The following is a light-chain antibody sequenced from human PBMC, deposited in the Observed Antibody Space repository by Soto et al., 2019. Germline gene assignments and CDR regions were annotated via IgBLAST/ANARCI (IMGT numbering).Light chain of an antibody. J-gene: IGKJ2*02. Sequence: DIQMTQSPSTLSASVGDGVTITCRASQSVGSWLAWYQQKPGKAPKYLIYKASILESGVPSRFSGSGSGTEFTLTISSLQPDDFATYYCQQYDAYPWTFGQGTKLDFK. CDR3: QQYDAYPWT. V-gene: IGKV1-5*03. CDR1: QSVGSW. CDR2: KAS.